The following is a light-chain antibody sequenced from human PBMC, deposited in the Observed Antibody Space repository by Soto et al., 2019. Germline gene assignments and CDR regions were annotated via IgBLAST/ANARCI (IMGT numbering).Light chain of an antibody. J-gene: IGKJ2*01. V-gene: IGKV1-9*01. CDR3: QQVNTSPYT. CDR2: AAS. CDR1: QGISSY. Sequence: IQLTQSPSSLSASVGDRVTITCRASQGISSYLAWYQQKPGKAPNLLIYAASTLQSGVPSRFSGSGSGTYFTLTISSLQPEDFATYYCQQVNTSPYTFGQGTNLDIK.